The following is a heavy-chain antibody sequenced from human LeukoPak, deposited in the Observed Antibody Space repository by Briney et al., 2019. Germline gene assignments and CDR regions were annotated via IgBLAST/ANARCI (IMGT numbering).Heavy chain of an antibody. Sequence: XXSLRLSCAAXGFTFSSYGMHWVRQAPGKGLEWVAFIWSDGSDKYYADSVKGRFTISRDNSKNTLYLQMNNLRADDTAVYFCARDRNMDYFDYWGQGTLVTVSS. D-gene: IGHD2/OR15-2a*01. CDR1: GFTFSSYG. CDR2: IWSDGSDK. V-gene: IGHV3-33*08. J-gene: IGHJ4*02. CDR3: ARDRNMDYFDY.